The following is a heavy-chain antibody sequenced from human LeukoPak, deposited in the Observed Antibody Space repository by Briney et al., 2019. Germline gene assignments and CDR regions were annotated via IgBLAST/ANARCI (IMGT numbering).Heavy chain of an antibody. Sequence: GESLKISCKGFGYSFTTFWIGWVRQMPGKGLEWMGIIYPDDSDTRYSPSFQGQVSISADKSITTAYLQWNSLKASDTAMYYCARMSNSDFWTGSFSGAFDIWGQGTMVTVSS. J-gene: IGHJ3*02. V-gene: IGHV5-51*01. CDR1: GYSFTTFW. D-gene: IGHD3/OR15-3a*01. CDR3: ARMSNSDFWTGSFSGAFDI. CDR2: IYPDDSDT.